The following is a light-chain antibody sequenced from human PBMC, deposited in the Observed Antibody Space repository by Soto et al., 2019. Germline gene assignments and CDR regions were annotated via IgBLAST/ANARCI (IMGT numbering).Light chain of an antibody. V-gene: IGKV4-1*01. Sequence: DIVMTQSPDSLAVSLGERATINCKSSQSVLYSSNNKNYLAWYQQKPGQPPKLLISWASTREFGVPDRFSGXGSGTDFTLTISSLQAXDVAVYYCQQYYGSPPRTFGQGTKVEIK. CDR2: WAS. CDR1: QSVLYSSNNKNY. J-gene: IGKJ1*01. CDR3: QQYYGSPPRT.